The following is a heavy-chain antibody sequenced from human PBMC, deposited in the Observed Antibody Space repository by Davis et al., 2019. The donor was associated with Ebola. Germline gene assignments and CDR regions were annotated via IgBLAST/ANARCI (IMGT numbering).Heavy chain of an antibody. V-gene: IGHV4-34*01. D-gene: IGHD3-3*01. J-gene: IGHJ5*02. CDR2: INHSGST. CDR3: ARTLYYDFWSASYWFDP. Sequence: GSLRLSCAVYGGSFSGYYWSWIRQPPGKGLEWIGEINHSGSTNYNPSLKSRVTISVDTSKNQFSLKLSSVTAADTAVYYCARTLYYDFWSASYWFDPWGQGTLVTVSS. CDR1: GGSFSGYY.